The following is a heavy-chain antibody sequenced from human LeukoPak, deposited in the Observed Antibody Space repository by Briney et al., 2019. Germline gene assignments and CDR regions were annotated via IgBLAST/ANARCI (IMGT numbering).Heavy chain of an antibody. CDR3: AKALAGNSYFDY. V-gene: IGHV3-23*01. CDR2: ISGSAGST. CDR1: GFTFSTHG. D-gene: IGHD4-23*01. J-gene: IGHJ4*02. Sequence: GGSLRLSCAASGFTFSTHGMNWVRQAPGKGLEWVSGISGSAGSTNYADSVKGRVTISRDNSKNTLYLQMNSLRAEDTAVYYCAKALAGNSYFDYWGQGTLVTVSS.